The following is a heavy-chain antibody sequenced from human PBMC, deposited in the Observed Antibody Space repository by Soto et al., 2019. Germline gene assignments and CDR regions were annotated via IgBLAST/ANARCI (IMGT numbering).Heavy chain of an antibody. CDR3: ARHACGSCSGGSNSPIDY. V-gene: IGHV4-39*01. Sequence: SQTLRLSWTVVWGSGSNSGDYRIWNRQTPGKGLEWIGNIYYSGSTYYNPSLKSRLTISVDTSKNQFSLKLSSVTAADTAVYFCARHACGSCSGGSNSPIDYWGQGTLVTVSS. CDR2: IYYSGST. J-gene: IGHJ4*02. CDR1: WGSGSNSGDY. D-gene: IGHD2-15*01.